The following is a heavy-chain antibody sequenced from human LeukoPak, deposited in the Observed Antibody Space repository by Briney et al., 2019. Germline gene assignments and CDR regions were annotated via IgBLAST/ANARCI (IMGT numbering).Heavy chain of an antibody. CDR2: ISSSSSTI. D-gene: IGHD3-22*01. CDR3: ARGPTDYYDSSGYIFSGYFDY. Sequence: GGSLRLSCAASGFTFSSYSMNWVRQAPGKGLEWVSYISSSSSTIYYADSVKGRFTISRDNAKNSLYLQMNSLRAEDTAVYYCARGPTDYYDSSGYIFSGYFDYWGQGTLVTVSS. V-gene: IGHV3-48*01. CDR1: GFTFSSYS. J-gene: IGHJ4*02.